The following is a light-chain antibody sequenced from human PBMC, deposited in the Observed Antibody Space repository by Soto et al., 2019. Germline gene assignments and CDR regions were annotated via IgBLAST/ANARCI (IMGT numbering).Light chain of an antibody. Sequence: ETVMTQSPATLSVSPGERATLSCRASQSVSINLAWFQQKPGQAPRLLIHGASTRATGIPARFSGSGSGTDFTLTISSLEPEDFATYYCQHYNSYSEAFGQGTKVDIK. V-gene: IGKV3-15*01. CDR3: QHYNSYSEA. J-gene: IGKJ1*01. CDR2: GAS. CDR1: QSVSIN.